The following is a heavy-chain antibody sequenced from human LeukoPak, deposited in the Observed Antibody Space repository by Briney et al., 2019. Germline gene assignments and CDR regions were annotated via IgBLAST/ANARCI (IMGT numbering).Heavy chain of an antibody. D-gene: IGHD2-15*01. V-gene: IGHV3-74*01. CDR2: INSDGSST. CDR3: AKGYEWWKPHFDY. Sequence: GGSLRLSCAASGFIFSSYWMHWVRQAPGKGLVWVSRINSDGSSTSYADSVKGRFTISRDNAKNTLYLQMNSLRAEDTAVYYCAKGYEWWKPHFDYWGQGTLVTVSS. J-gene: IGHJ4*02. CDR1: GFIFSSYW.